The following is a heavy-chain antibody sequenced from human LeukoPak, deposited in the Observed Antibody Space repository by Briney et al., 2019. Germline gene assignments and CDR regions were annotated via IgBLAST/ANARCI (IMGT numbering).Heavy chain of an antibody. CDR2: ISYDGSNK. J-gene: IGHJ4*02. CDR3: AKGGGGLGDTAMED. CDR1: GFTFSSYD. D-gene: IGHD5-18*01. Sequence: GRSLRLSCAASGFTFSSYDMHWVRQAPGKGLGWVAVISYDGSNKYYAHSVKGRFTISRDNSKNTLYLQMNSLRAEDTAVFYCAKGGGGLGDTAMEDWGQGTLVTVSS. V-gene: IGHV3-30*18.